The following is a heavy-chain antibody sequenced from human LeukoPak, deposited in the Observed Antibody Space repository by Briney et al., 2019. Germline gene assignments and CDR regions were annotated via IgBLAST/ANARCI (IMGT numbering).Heavy chain of an antibody. CDR2: ISWNSGSI. J-gene: IGHJ6*03. D-gene: IGHD2-15*01. V-gene: IGHV3-9*01. CDR3: AKDTSHCSGGSCYSGSYYYYMDV. CDR1: GFTFDDYA. Sequence: GGSLRLSCAASGFTFDDYAMHWVRQAPGKGLEWVSGISWNSGSIGYADSVKGRFTISRDNAKNSLYLQMNSLRAEDTALYYCAKDTSHCSGGSCYSGSYYYYMDVWGKGTTVTISS.